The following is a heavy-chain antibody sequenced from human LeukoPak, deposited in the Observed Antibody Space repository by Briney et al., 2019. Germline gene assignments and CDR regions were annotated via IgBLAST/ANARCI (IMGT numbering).Heavy chain of an antibody. CDR3: TSNYCSGGSCYLY. V-gene: IGHV3-15*01. Sequence: GGSLRLSCAASGFTFSNAWMSWVRQAPGKGLEWVGRIKSKTDGGTTDYAAHVKGRFTISRDDSKNTAFLQMNSLKTEDTAVYYCTSNYCSGGSCYLYWGQGTLVTVSS. J-gene: IGHJ4*02. CDR2: IKSKTDGGTT. D-gene: IGHD2-15*01. CDR1: GFTFSNAW.